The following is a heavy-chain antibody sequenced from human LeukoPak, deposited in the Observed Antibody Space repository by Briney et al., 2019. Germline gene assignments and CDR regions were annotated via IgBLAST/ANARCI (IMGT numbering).Heavy chain of an antibody. J-gene: IGHJ6*03. D-gene: IGHD1/OR15-1a*01. CDR3: ARDKGTEGTYYYYYMDV. Sequence: GASVKVSCKASGYTFSSYGISWVRQAPGRGLEWMGWISAHSGNTNYEEKLQGRVTMTTDTSTSTAYMELRSLRSNDTAVYYCARDKGTEGTYYYYYMDVWGKGTTVTVSS. CDR2: ISAHSGNT. V-gene: IGHV1-18*01. CDR1: GYTFSSYG.